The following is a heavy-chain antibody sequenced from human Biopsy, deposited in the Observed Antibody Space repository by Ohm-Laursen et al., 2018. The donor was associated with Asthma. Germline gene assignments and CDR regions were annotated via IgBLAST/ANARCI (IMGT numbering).Heavy chain of an antibody. D-gene: IGHD1-26*01. CDR1: GGSFSSTY. Sequence: GTLSLTCAVYGGSFSSTYWSWIRQTPGKGLEWLGDTHPSGYTPSHPSLTRRLTLSVDTSKNQFSRRLTSVPAADTAVYYCARGSSSRLSQWELLVSGGKRAHSYYGMDVWGQGTTVTVSS. V-gene: IGHV4-34*01. J-gene: IGHJ6*02. CDR2: THPSGYT. CDR3: ARGSSSRLSQWELLVSGGKRAHSYYGMDV.